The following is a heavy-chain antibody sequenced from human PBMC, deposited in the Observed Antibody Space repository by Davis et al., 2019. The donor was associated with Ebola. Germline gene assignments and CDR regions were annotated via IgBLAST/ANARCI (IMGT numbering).Heavy chain of an antibody. V-gene: IGHV3-33*01. CDR2: IWYDASNT. CDR3: ARGSEVMVFYYYGMDV. D-gene: IGHD2-8*01. Sequence: GGSLRLSCAASGFIFSNYGMHWVRQAPGKGLQWVAVIWYDASNTYYADSVKGRFTISRDNSKNTLYLQLNSLRAEDTAVYYCARGSEVMVFYYYGMDVWGQGTTVTVSS. CDR1: GFIFSNYG. J-gene: IGHJ6*02.